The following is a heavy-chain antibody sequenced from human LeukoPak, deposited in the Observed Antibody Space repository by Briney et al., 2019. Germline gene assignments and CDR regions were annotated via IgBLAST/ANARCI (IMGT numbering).Heavy chain of an antibody. V-gene: IGHV4-59*01. D-gene: IGHD6-19*01. J-gene: IGHJ4*02. Sequence: SETLSLTCTVSGGSISSYYWSWIRRPPGKGLEWIGYIYYSGSTNYNPSLKSRVTISVDTSKNQFSLKLSSVTAADTAVYYCARDYIAVAGTGFDYWGQGTLVTVSS. CDR3: ARDYIAVAGTGFDY. CDR1: GGSISSYY. CDR2: IYYSGST.